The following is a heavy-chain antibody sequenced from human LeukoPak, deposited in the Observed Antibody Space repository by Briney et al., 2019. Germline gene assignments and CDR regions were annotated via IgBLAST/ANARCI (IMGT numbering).Heavy chain of an antibody. V-gene: IGHV4-39*07. J-gene: IGHJ5*02. CDR3: ASAWDWFDP. Sequence: PSETLSLTCAVSGGSISSNDYYWGWIRQPPGKGLEWIGSIYHSGSTYYSPSLKSRVTISVDTSKNQFSLKLTSVTAADTAVYYCASAWDWFDPWGQGTLVTVSS. D-gene: IGHD3-16*01. CDR2: IYHSGST. CDR1: GGSISSNDYY.